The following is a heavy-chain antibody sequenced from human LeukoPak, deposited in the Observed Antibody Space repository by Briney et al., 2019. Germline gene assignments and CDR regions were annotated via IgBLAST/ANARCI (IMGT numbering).Heavy chain of an antibody. V-gene: IGHV4-61*02. CDR3: ARGRYGWLPFDY. CDR1: GGSISSGSYY. J-gene: IGHJ4*02. CDR2: IYTSGST. Sequence: SQTLSLTCTISGGSISSGSYYWSWIRQPAGKGLEWIGRIYTSGSTNYNPSLKSRVTISVDTSKNQFSLKLSSVTAADTAVYYCARGRYGWLPFDYWGQGTLVTVSS. D-gene: IGHD3-16*01.